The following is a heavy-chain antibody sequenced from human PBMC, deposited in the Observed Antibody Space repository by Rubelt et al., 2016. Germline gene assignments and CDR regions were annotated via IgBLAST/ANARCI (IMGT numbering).Heavy chain of an antibody. V-gene: IGHV1-2*02. J-gene: IGHJ3*02. Sequence: GNTNYAQKLQGRVTMTRDTSISTAYMELSRLRSDDTAVYYCARDGGVYDAFDIWGQGTMVTVSS. CDR3: ARDGGVYDAFDI. CDR2: GNT. D-gene: IGHD3-16*01.